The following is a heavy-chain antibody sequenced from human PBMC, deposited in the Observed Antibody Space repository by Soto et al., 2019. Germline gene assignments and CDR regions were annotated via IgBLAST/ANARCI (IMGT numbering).Heavy chain of an antibody. D-gene: IGHD5-18*01. CDR2: IWYDGSNK. Sequence: GGSLRLSCAASGFTFSSYGMHWVRQAPGKGLEWVAVIWYDGSNKYYADSVKGRFTISRDNSKNTLYLQMNSLRAEDTAVYYCARDSRRYSYGRFDYWGQGTLVTVSS. J-gene: IGHJ4*02. CDR1: GFTFSSYG. CDR3: ARDSRRYSYGRFDY. V-gene: IGHV3-33*01.